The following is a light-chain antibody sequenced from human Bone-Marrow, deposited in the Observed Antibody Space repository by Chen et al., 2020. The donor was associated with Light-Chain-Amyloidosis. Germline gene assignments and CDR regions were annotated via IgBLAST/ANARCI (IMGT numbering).Light chain of an antibody. Sequence: NFMLTQPHSVSESPGKTVIISCTRSSGSIATNYVQWYQPRPGSSPTTVIYEDDQRPSGVPDRFSGSIDRSSNSASRTLAGLKTEDEADYYCQSYQGSSQGVFGGGTKLTVL. CDR2: EDD. CDR1: SGSIATNY. V-gene: IGLV6-57*01. CDR3: QSYQGSSQGV. J-gene: IGLJ3*02.